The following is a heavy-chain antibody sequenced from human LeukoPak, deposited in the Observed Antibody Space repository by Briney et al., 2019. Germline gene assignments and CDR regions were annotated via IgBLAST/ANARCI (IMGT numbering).Heavy chain of an antibody. V-gene: IGHV1-18*01. J-gene: IGHJ6*02. D-gene: IGHD4-17*01. CDR1: GYTFTAYG. CDR2: ISAYNGNT. CDR3: ARDRGTVTTAGYYYGLDV. Sequence: ASVKVSCKASGYTFTAYGITWVRQAPGQGLEWMGWISAYNGNTNFAQNLQGRVTMTTDTSTSTAYMELRSLRSDDTAVYYCARDRGTVTTAGYYYGLDVWGQGTTVTVSS.